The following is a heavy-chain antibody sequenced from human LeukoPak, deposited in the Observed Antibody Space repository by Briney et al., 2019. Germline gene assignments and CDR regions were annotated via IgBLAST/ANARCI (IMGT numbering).Heavy chain of an antibody. J-gene: IGHJ4*02. CDR1: GFSFTGYW. CDR3: TRALGWQRHDY. Sequence: GGSLRLSCAVSGFSFTGYWMSWVRQAPGKGLEWVPNINQDGSEKHYVDSVKGRFTISRDNAKNSLYLQMNSLRAEDTAVYYCTRALGWQRHDYWGQGTLVTVSS. CDR2: INQDGSEK. V-gene: IGHV3-7*03. D-gene: IGHD4-23*01.